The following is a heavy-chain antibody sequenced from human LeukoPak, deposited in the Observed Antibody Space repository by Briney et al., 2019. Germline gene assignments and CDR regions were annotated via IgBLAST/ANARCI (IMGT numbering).Heavy chain of an antibody. V-gene: IGHV4-59*01. Sequence: SETLSLTCTVSIGSISGFYWTWIRQPPGKGLEWLGYMYYTGTTNYNPSLRSRDTISIDKSKNQFSLNVSSVTSADTAVYYCARLAVTGKNYWGQGTLVTVSS. CDR3: ARLAVTGKNY. CDR1: IGSISGFY. CDR2: MYYTGTT. D-gene: IGHD6-19*01. J-gene: IGHJ4*02.